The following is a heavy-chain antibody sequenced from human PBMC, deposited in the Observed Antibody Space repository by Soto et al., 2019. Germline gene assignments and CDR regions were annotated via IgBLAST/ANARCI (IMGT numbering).Heavy chain of an antibody. J-gene: IGHJ4*02. CDR2: ITGDEGDT. CDR1: GFTFSSYA. Sequence: GGSLRLSCVASGFTFSSYAMSWVRQAPGKGLEWVSAITGDEGDTFHADSVRGRLTISRDNSRNTLYLQMDSLRAEDTALYYCAKGSATSRPYYFDYWGQGTLVTVSS. V-gene: IGHV3-23*01. CDR3: AKGSATSRPYYFDY.